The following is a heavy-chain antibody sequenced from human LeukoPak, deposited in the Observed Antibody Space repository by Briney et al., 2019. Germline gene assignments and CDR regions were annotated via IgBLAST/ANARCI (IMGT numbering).Heavy chain of an antibody. Sequence: PGGSLRLSCATSGFTFSSYAMHWVRQAPGKGLEWVAVISYDGSNKYYADSVKGRFTISRDNSKNTLYLQMNSLRAEDTAVYYCAREVTTVPDYWGQGTLVTVSS. V-gene: IGHV3-30-3*01. D-gene: IGHD4-17*01. CDR2: ISYDGSNK. CDR1: GFTFSSYA. J-gene: IGHJ4*02. CDR3: AREVTTVPDY.